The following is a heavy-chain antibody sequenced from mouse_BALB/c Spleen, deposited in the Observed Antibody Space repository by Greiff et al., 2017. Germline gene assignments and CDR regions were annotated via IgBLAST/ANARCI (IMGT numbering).Heavy chain of an antibody. CDR2: IDPANGNT. CDR1: GFNIKDTY. CDR3: GRGTDYWYFDG. D-gene: IGHD4-1*01. J-gene: IGHJ1*01. V-gene: IGHV14-3*02. Sequence: VQLKQSGAELVKPGASVKLSCTASGFNIKDTYMHWVKQRPEQGLEWIGRIDPANGNTKYDPKFQGKATITADTSSNTAYLQLSSLTSEDTAVYYCGRGTDYWYFDGWGAGTTVTVSS.